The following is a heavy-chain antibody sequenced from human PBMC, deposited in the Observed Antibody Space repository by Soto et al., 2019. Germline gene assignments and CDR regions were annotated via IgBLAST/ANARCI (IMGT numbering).Heavy chain of an antibody. CDR1: GGSFSGYY. CDR3: ARGLKPHP. CDR2: INHSGST. J-gene: IGHJ5*02. Sequence: KTSETLSLTCAVYGGSFSGYYWSWIRQPPGKGLEWIGEINHSGSTNYNPSLKSRVTISVDASKNQFSLKLSSVTAADTAVYYCARGLKPHPWGQGTLVTVSS. V-gene: IGHV4-34*01. D-gene: IGHD3-9*01.